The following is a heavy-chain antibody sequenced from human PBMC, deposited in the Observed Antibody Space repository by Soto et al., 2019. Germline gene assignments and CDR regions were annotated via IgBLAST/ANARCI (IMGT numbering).Heavy chain of an antibody. D-gene: IGHD7-27*01. CDR1: GGSSSRTGYY. Sequence: PSETLSLTCTVSGGSSSRTGYYWCWIRQSPGKGMEWIGSIYYNGSAFYNPSLKRRVTISVDTSKTQFSLNLGSVTAADTAVYYWARRWGRTFDYWGKGTLVTVSS. CDR3: ARRWGRTFDY. CDR2: IYYNGSA. J-gene: IGHJ4*02. V-gene: IGHV4-39*01.